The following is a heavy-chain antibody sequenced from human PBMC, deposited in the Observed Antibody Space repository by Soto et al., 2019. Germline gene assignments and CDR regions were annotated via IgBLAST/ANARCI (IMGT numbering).Heavy chain of an antibody. D-gene: IGHD2-15*01. CDR2: IIPIFGTA. CDR3: ARDRYCSGGSCPDDAFDI. J-gene: IGHJ3*02. Sequence: QVQLVQSGAEVKKPGSSVKVSCKASGGTFSSYAISWVRQAPGQGLEWMGGIIPIFGTANYAQKFQGRVTITADESTSTAYMELSSLRSEDTAVYYCARDRYCSGGSCPDDAFDIWGQGTMVTVPS. CDR1: GGTFSSYA. V-gene: IGHV1-69*01.